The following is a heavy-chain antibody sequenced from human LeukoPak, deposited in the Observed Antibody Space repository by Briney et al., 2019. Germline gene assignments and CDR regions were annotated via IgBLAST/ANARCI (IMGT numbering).Heavy chain of an antibody. V-gene: IGHV4-39*07. J-gene: IGHJ4*02. D-gene: IGHD3-22*01. CDR3: ARAVGYYFDNSGPSKTFDY. CDR2: IYHSGTT. Sequence: SETLSLTCTVSGGSISSNSYYWGWIRQPPGEGLEWIGIIYHSGTTYYNASLKSRVTISVDTSKNQFSLKLSSVTAADTAVYYCARAVGYYFDNSGPSKTFDYWGQGTLDTVSS. CDR1: GGSISSNSYY.